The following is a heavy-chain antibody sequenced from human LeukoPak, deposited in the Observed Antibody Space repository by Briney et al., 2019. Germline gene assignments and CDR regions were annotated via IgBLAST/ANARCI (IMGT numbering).Heavy chain of an antibody. Sequence: ASVKVSCKASGYTFTKYAMHWVRQAPGQGLEWMGRINPNSGGTNYAQKFQGRVTMTRDTSISTAYMELSRLRSDDTAVYYCAREGRIQLWLLLDYWGQGTLVTVSS. CDR3: AREGRIQLWLLLDY. CDR1: GYTFTKYA. V-gene: IGHV1-2*06. J-gene: IGHJ4*02. CDR2: INPNSGGT. D-gene: IGHD5-18*01.